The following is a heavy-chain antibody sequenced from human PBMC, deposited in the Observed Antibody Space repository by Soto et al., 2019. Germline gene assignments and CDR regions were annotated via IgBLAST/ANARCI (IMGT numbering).Heavy chain of an antibody. Sequence: QITLKESGPTLVKPTQTLTLTCTFSGFSLSTSGVGVGWIRQPPGKALEWLALIYWDDDKRYSPSLKSRLTIPKDTSKNHGVLTMTNMDPVDTATYYCAHKGGGDRILDYWGQGTLVTVSS. J-gene: IGHJ4*02. CDR3: AHKGGGDRILDY. CDR2: IYWDDDK. D-gene: IGHD3-16*01. V-gene: IGHV2-5*02. CDR1: GFSLSTSGVG.